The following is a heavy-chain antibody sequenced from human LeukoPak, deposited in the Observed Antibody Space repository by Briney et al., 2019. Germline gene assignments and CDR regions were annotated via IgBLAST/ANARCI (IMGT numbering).Heavy chain of an antibody. J-gene: IGHJ4*02. D-gene: IGHD2-15*01. Sequence: PGTLSLTCAVYGESFSAYFWNWIRHAPEKRLEYIWAINHRGSSHYNPSLNTRVTLSVDTSKNQFSLKLTSVTAADTAVYFCARGSSFDGYCSAGACDAGYYDSWGQGTPVTVSS. V-gene: IGHV4-34*01. CDR3: ARGSSFDGYCSAGACDAGYYDS. CDR2: INHRGSS. CDR1: GESFSAYF.